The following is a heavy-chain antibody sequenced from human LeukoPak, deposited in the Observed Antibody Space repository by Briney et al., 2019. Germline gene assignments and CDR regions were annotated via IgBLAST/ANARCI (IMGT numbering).Heavy chain of an antibody. CDR1: GVSISSYY. Sequence: SSETLSLTCTVSGVSISSYYWSWLRQPPGKGLEWVGYIYHSGTTKYNPSLNSRVTISIDTSENQFSLKLNSVTAADTAVYYCARYGDYYYYGMDVWGQGTTVTVSS. V-gene: IGHV4-59*01. D-gene: IGHD4-17*01. J-gene: IGHJ6*02. CDR3: ARYGDYYYYGMDV. CDR2: IYHSGTT.